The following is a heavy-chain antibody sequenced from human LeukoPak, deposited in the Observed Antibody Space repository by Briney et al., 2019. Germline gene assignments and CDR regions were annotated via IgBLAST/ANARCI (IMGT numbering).Heavy chain of an antibody. J-gene: IGHJ3*02. CDR1: GGSISSYF. D-gene: IGHD3-16*01. CDR3: ARVLDLSKRGLDAFDI. CDR2: VYYSGST. Sequence: SETLSLTCTVAGGSISSYFWSWIRQPPGKGLEWIGYVYYSGSTNYNPSLKSRVTISVDTSKKQFSLKLSSATAADTAVYYCARVLDLSKRGLDAFDIWGQGTMVTVSS. V-gene: IGHV4-59*01.